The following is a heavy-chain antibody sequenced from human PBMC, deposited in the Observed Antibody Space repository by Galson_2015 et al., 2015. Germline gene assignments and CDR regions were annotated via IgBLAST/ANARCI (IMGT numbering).Heavy chain of an antibody. Sequence: SLRLSCAASGLTFTSYTMSWVRRAPGKGLEWVSTISGSGASRFYADSVKGRFTISRDNSKSTVYLQMNSLRVEDTAIFYCARASGGSEVYYYMDVWGKGTTVTVSS. J-gene: IGHJ6*03. CDR1: GLTFTSYT. CDR3: ARASGGSEVYYYMDV. V-gene: IGHV3-23*01. D-gene: IGHD6-19*01. CDR2: ISGSGASR.